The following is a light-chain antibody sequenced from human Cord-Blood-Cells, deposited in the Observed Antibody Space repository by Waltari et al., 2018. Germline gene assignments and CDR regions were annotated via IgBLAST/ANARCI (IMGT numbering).Light chain of an antibody. CDR3: SSYTSSSTPYV. CDR2: DVS. CDR1: SSDVGGYNY. V-gene: IGLV2-14*03. J-gene: IGLJ1*01. Sequence: QSALTQPASVSRSPGQSTTISCTGPSSDVGGYNYVSWYQQQPGKAPKLMIYDVSNRPSGVSNRFSGSKSGNTASLTISGLQAEDEADYYCSSYTSSSTPYVFGTGTKVTVL.